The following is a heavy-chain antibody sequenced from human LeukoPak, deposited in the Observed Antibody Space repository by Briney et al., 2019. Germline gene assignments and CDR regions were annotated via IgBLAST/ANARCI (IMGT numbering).Heavy chain of an antibody. CDR2: MYYSGDT. CDR1: GGSINDDY. J-gene: IGHJ4*03. D-gene: IGHD3-22*01. CDR3: ARRTYDNDSGGCFSGRGWIDV. Sequence: PSETLSLTCRVSGGSINDDYSTCIRQTPGKGLEWIGHMYYSGDTNYNPSLRSRATISVDTSKKQVSLKLSAVTAADTAVYYCARRTYDNDSGGCFSGRGWIDVWGQGTLVTVSS. V-gene: IGHV4-59*08.